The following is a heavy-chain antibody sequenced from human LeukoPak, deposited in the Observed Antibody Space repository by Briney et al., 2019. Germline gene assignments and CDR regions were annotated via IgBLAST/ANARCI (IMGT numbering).Heavy chain of an antibody. CDR1: GDSLRNFY. J-gene: IGHJ5*02. V-gene: IGHV4-59*03. CDR2: IYYTGVT. D-gene: IGHD3-22*01. CDR3: AASGETTIGSWGGNWFDP. Sequence: SETLSLTCTVSGDSLRNFYLSWIRQPPGKGLEWIGYIYYTGVTNYNPPIMRRVAISVDTTKKRLSLMLNSVTSPDTTVFYCAASGETTIGSWGGNWFDPWGQGALVTVSS.